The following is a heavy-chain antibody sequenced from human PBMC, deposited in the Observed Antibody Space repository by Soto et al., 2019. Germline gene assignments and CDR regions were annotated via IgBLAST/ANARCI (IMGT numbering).Heavy chain of an antibody. Sequence: SETLSLTCSVSGRSITSYYWSWVRQPPGKGLEWIGYIYDNGITSQNPSLKSRVTMSADTSQNHFSLKLTSVTGADTAVYYCARTYDSNGYANEFDSWGQGILVTVSS. CDR2: IYDNGIT. J-gene: IGHJ4*02. CDR1: GRSITSYY. D-gene: IGHD3-22*01. CDR3: ARTYDSNGYANEFDS. V-gene: IGHV4-59*12.